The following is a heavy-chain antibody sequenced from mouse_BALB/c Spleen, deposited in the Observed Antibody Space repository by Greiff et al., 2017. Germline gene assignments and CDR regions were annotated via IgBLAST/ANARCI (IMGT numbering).Heavy chain of an antibody. CDR3: TRCYDYDAMDY. CDR2: IYPGNSDT. CDR1: GYSFTSYW. V-gene: IGHV1-5*01. Sequence: VQLQQSGTVLARPGASVKMSCKASGYSFTSYWMHWVKQRPGQGLEWIGAIYPGNSDTSYNQKFKGKAKLTAVTSASTAYMELSSLTNEDSAVYYCTRCYDYDAMDYWGQGTSVTVSS. J-gene: IGHJ4*01.